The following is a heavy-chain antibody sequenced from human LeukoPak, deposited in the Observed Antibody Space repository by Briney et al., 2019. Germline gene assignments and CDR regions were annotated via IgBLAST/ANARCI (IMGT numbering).Heavy chain of an antibody. CDR1: GFTFSSYA. V-gene: IGHV3-30*04. D-gene: IGHD6-13*01. CDR3: AKHAGYDSYYALDV. Sequence: GGSLRLSCAASGFTFSSYAMHWVRQAPGKGLEWVAVISYDGSNKYYADSVKGRFTISRDNSKNTLYLQMNSLRTEDTAVFYCAKHAGYDSYYALDVWGQGTTVTVSS. CDR2: ISYDGSNK. J-gene: IGHJ6*02.